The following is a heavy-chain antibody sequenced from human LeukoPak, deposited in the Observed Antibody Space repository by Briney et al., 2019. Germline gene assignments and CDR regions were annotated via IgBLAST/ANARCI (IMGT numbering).Heavy chain of an antibody. CDR1: GFTFASSA. D-gene: IGHD3-3*01. J-gene: IGHJ4*02. CDR2: IVVGSGNT. CDR3: AAEPSFYDFWSGDNDY. Sequence: SVKVSCKASGFTFASSAVQWVRQARGQRLEWIGWIVVGSGNTNYAQKFQERVTITRDMSTSTAYMELSSLRSEDTAVYYRAAEPSFYDFWSGDNDYWGQGTLVTVSS. V-gene: IGHV1-58*01.